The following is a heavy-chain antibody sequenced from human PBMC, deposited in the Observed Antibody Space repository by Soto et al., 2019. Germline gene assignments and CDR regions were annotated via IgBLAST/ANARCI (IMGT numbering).Heavy chain of an antibody. J-gene: IGHJ4*02. CDR2: FIPSGGST. CDR1: GYTFTSYY. V-gene: IGHV1-46*01. Sequence: ASVKVSCKASGYTFTSYYMHWVRQAPGQVLEWMGIFIPSGGSTSYAQKFQGRVTLTRDTSTSTVYMELSSLRSEDTAVYYCASLLTPGDYWGQGTLVTVSS. D-gene: IGHD3-10*01. CDR3: ASLLTPGDY.